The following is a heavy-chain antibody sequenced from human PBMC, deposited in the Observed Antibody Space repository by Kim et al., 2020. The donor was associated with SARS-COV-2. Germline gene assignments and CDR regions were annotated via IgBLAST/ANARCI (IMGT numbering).Heavy chain of an antibody. D-gene: IGHD2-15*01. V-gene: IGHV3-74*01. CDR1: GFTFSSYW. CDR3: ARGLSDTGLLYLDPFTD. CDR2: INSDGSST. Sequence: GGSLRLSCAASGFTFSSYWMHWVRQAPGKGLVWVSRINSDGSSTSYADSVKGRFTISRDNAKNTLYLQMNSLRAEDTAVYYCARGLSDTGLLYLDPFTDWGQGTLVTVSS. J-gene: IGHJ4*02.